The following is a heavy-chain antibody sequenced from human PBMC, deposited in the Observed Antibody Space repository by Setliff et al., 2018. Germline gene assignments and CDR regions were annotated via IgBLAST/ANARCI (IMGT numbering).Heavy chain of an antibody. CDR3: ARQRRIWNDLDYFDY. J-gene: IGHJ4*02. V-gene: IGHV4-61*09. Sequence: TSETLSLTCTVSGGSISSGTFYWTWLRQPAGKGLEWIGHIYSSGNINYNPSLVSRVTISIDTSKSQFSLRLSSVTAADTAVYYCARQRRIWNDLDYFDYWGQGTLVTVS. D-gene: IGHD1-1*01. CDR2: IYSSGNI. CDR1: GGSISSGTFY.